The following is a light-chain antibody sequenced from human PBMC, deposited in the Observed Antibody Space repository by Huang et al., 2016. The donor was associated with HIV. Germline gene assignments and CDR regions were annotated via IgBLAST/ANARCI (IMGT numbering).Light chain of an antibody. CDR3: QQYNNWAPYI. CDR1: QSVSSN. Sequence: EIVMTQSPATLSVSPGERATLSCRASQSVSSNLAWYQQKPGQAPRLLIYGASTRATGIPARFSGSGSGTEFTLTISSLQSEDFAVYYCQQYNNWAPYIFGQGTKLEIK. J-gene: IGKJ2*01. V-gene: IGKV3-15*01. CDR2: GAS.